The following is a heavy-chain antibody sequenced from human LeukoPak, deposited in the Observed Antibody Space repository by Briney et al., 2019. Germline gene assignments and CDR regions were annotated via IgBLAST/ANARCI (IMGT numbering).Heavy chain of an antibody. CDR3: VRGGQGDGYSADEAFDI. CDR2: TYYRSKWYS. V-gene: IGHV6-1*01. D-gene: IGHD5-24*01. Sequence: SQTLSLTCAVSGDSVSSNSTACNWIRQSSSRGLEWLGRTYYRSKWYSDYAVSVKSRITINPDTSKNQFSLQLNSVTPEDTAVYYCVRGGQGDGYSADEAFDIWGQGTMVTVSS. CDR1: GDSVSSNSTA. J-gene: IGHJ3*02.